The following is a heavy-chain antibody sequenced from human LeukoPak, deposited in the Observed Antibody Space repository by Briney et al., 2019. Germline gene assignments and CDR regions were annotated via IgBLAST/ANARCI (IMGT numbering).Heavy chain of an antibody. CDR3: ARGPRTYYDFWSGYPY. Sequence: PSETLSLTCTVSGGSISSYYWSWIRQPPGKGLEWIGEINHSGSTNYNPSRKSRVTISVDTSKNQFSLKLSSVTAADTAVYYCARGPRTYYDFWSGYPYWGQGTLVTVSS. CDR1: GGSISSYY. V-gene: IGHV4-34*01. J-gene: IGHJ4*02. D-gene: IGHD3-3*01. CDR2: INHSGST.